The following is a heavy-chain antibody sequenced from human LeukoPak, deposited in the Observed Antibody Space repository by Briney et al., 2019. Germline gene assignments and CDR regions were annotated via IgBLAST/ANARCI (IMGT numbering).Heavy chain of an antibody. V-gene: IGHV3-15*01. Sequence: GGSLRLSCAASGFTFSNAWTSWVRQAPGKGLEWVGRIKSKTDGGTTDYAAPVKGRFTISRDDSKNTLYLQMNSLRAEDTAVYYCAKFGGIVVVVAAQGWDYWGQGTLVTVSS. J-gene: IGHJ4*02. D-gene: IGHD2-15*01. CDR2: IKSKTDGGTT. CDR1: GFTFSNAW. CDR3: AKFGGIVVVVAAQGWDY.